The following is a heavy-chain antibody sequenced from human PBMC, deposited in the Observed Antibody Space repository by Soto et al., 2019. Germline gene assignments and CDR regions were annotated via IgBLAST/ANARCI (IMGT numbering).Heavy chain of an antibody. CDR2: ISSSDGGSYT. CDR3: AKDSGRGSADYYFDY. V-gene: IGHV3-11*06. CDR1: GLTFSDYY. Sequence: QVQLVESGGGLVKPGGSLRLSCAASGLTFSDYYMSWIRQAPGKGLEWLSYISSSDGGSYTNYADSVKGRFTISRDSARNSLYLQMNSLRAEDTAVYYCAKDSGRGSADYYFDYWGQGTLVTVSS. J-gene: IGHJ4*02. D-gene: IGHD3-10*01.